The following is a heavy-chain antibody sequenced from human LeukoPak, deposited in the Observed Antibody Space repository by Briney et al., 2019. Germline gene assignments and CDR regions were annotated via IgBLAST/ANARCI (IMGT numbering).Heavy chain of an antibody. V-gene: IGHV3-74*03. D-gene: IGHD3-22*01. CDR3: ARVENYDRPLEPFDY. CDR2: INTDGSIT. J-gene: IGHJ4*02. CDR1: GFTFRSYW. Sequence: PGGSLRLSCAASGFTFRSYWMHWVRQAPGRGLVWVSRINTDGSITTYADSVKGRFTISRDNAKNTLYLQMNSLRAEDTAVYYCARVENYDRPLEPFDYWGQGTLVTDSS.